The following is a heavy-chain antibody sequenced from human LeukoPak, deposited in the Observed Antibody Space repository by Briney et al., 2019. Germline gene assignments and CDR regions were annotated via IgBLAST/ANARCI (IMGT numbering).Heavy chain of an antibody. J-gene: IGHJ4*02. CDR3: AKDLSGSGSYYPLDY. D-gene: IGHD3-10*01. CDR2: VDGRGSST. Sequence: PGGSLRLSCAASGXTFSSYALSWVRQAPGKGQEWVSAVDGRGSSTYYADSVKGRFTISRDNSNNTLYLQMNSLRAEDTAEYYCAKDLSGSGSYYPLDYWGQGTLVTVSS. CDR1: GXTFSSYA. V-gene: IGHV3-23*01.